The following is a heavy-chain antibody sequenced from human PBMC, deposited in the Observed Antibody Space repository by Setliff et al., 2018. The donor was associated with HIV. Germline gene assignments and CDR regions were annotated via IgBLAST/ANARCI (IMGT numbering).Heavy chain of an antibody. J-gene: IGHJ4*02. D-gene: IGHD6-13*01. CDR1: SGSISSGSYF. Sequence: KTSETLSLTCTVFSGSISSGSYFWSWIRQPAGKGLQWIGHISGSGSTNYNPSLTSRVAISVDTSKNQFSLKLNSVTAADTAVYYCASSSSWSTFDYWGQGILVTVSS. V-gene: IGHV4-61*09. CDR3: ASSSSWSTFDY. CDR2: ISGSGST.